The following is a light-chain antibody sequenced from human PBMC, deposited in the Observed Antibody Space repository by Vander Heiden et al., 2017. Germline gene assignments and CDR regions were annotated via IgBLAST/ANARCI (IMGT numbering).Light chain of an antibody. Sequence: QSALPQPASVSGSPGQSITISCTGTSSDVGGYNYVSCYQQRPGKAPELMIYDVSTRPSGFSNRFSGSKSGNTASLTISGLQAEDEADYYCSAYTSSHTLVFGGGTKLTVL. CDR3: SAYTSSHTLV. V-gene: IGLV2-14*03. CDR1: SSDVGGYNY. J-gene: IGLJ3*02. CDR2: DVS.